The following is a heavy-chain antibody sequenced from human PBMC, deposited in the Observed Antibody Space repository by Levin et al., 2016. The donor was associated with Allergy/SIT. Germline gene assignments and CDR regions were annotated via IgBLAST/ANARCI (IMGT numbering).Heavy chain of an antibody. J-gene: IGHJ1*01. CDR3: ATHSEWRFYH. CDR1: GFSLTNSW. Sequence: GESLKISCVVSGFSLTNSWMSWVRRAPGKGLEWVANIKYDGSETYYVDSVKGRFSISRDNAKNSLHLQMNGLRGEDTAVYYCATHSEWRFYHWGQGTLVTVSS. V-gene: IGHV3-7*03. D-gene: IGHD3-3*01. CDR2: IKYDGSET.